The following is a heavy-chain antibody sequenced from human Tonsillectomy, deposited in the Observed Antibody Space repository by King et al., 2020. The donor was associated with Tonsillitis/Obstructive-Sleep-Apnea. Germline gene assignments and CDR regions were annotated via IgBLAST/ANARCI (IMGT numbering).Heavy chain of an antibody. CDR3: AGQNLWGYYFDY. D-gene: IGHD7-27*01. CDR1: GGSFSGYN. CDR2: INHSGST. V-gene: IGHV4-34*01. J-gene: IGHJ4*02. Sequence: VQLQQWGAGLLKPSETLSLTCAVYGGSFSGYNWTWIRQPPGKGLEWIGEINHSGSTTYDPSLQSRVTISLDTSKNQFSLKLSSVTAADTAVYYCAGQNLWGYYFDYWGQGTPVTVSS.